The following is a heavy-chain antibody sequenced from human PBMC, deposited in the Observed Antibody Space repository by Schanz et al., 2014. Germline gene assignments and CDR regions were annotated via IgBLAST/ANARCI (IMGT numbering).Heavy chain of an antibody. CDR1: GYTFVSYS. V-gene: IGHV1-46*01. Sequence: QVQLIQSGAEVKKPGASVKVSCKASGYTFVSYSMHWVRQAPGQGLEWMGIINPSGGGTSYALRFQDRVTVTRDTSRSTVYIELHILTSEDTAVYYCARGRTFDYWGQGTLVTVSS. CDR3: ARGRTFDY. CDR2: INPSGGGT. J-gene: IGHJ4*02.